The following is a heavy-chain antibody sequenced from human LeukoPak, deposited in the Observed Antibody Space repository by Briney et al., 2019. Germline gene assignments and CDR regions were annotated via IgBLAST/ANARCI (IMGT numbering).Heavy chain of an antibody. CDR2: ISSSSSYT. J-gene: IGHJ4*02. D-gene: IGHD3-3*01. Sequence: GGSLRLSCAASGFTFSSYSMNWVRQAPGKGLEWVSSISSSSSYTYYADSVKGRFTISRDNAKNSLYLQMNSLRAEDTAVYYCARANSDFWSGYYPPGYWGQGTLVTVSS. V-gene: IGHV3-21*01. CDR1: GFTFSSYS. CDR3: ARANSDFWSGYYPPGY.